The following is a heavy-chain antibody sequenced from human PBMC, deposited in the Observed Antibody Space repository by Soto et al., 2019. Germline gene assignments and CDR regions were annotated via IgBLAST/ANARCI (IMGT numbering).Heavy chain of an antibody. V-gene: IGHV3-30-3*01. Sequence: GGSLKLSCASSGFTFSSYAMHWVRQAPGKGLEWVAVISYDGSNKYYADSVKGRFTISRDNSKNTLYLQMNSLRAEDTAVYYCAREKAAAGPYYYYYGMDVWGQGTTVTVSS. CDR1: GFTFSSYA. CDR2: ISYDGSNK. D-gene: IGHD6-13*01. J-gene: IGHJ6*02. CDR3: AREKAAAGPYYYYYGMDV.